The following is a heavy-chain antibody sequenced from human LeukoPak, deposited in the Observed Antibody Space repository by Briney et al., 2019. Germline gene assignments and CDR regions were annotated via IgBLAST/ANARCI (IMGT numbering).Heavy chain of an antibody. CDR3: ASAGVKAAGTAVV. CDR1: GGSFRGYY. J-gene: IGHJ4*02. Sequence: SETLSLTCAVYGGSFRGYYWSWIRQPPGKGLEWIGEINHSGSNNYNPSLKSGVIISVDTSKNQFSLKLSSVTAADTAVYYCASAGVKAAGTAVVWGQGTLVTVSS. D-gene: IGHD6-13*01. CDR2: INHSGSN. V-gene: IGHV4-34*01.